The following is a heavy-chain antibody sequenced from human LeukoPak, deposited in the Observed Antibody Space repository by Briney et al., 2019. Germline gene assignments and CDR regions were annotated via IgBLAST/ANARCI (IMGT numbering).Heavy chain of an antibody. Sequence: ASVKVSCKASGYTFSNYHMHWVRQAPGQGLEWMGIINPSGGSTSYAQKFQGRVTMTRDTSTSTAYMELRSLRSDDTAVYYCARGDYYDSSGYSDASLFDYWGQGTLVTVSS. CDR2: INPSGGST. CDR3: ARGDYYDSSGYSDASLFDY. V-gene: IGHV1-46*01. J-gene: IGHJ4*02. D-gene: IGHD3-22*01. CDR1: GYTFSNYH.